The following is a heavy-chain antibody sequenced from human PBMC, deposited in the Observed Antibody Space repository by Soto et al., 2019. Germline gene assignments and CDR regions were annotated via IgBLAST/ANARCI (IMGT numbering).Heavy chain of an antibody. CDR2: IYYSGST. Sequence: QVQLQESGPGLVKPSQTLTLTCSVSGGSISSGGYYWSWIRQHPGKGLEWIGYIYYSGSTYYNPSLKSRVTISVDTSKNQFSLKLSSVTAADTAVYYCARGSIAAAVCMDVWGQGTTVTVSS. V-gene: IGHV4-31*03. D-gene: IGHD6-13*01. CDR3: ARGSIAAAVCMDV. CDR1: GGSISSGGYY. J-gene: IGHJ6*02.